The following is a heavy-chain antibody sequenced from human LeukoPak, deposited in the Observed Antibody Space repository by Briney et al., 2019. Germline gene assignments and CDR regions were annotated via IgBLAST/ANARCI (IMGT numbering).Heavy chain of an antibody. D-gene: IGHD3-22*01. Sequence: ASVKVSCKASGYTFTSYGISWVRQAPGQGLEWMGWISAYNGNTNYAQKLQGRVTMTTDTSTSTAYMELRSLRSDDTAVYHCARDQIVSYDSSGYYLPDYYYYGMDVWGQGTTVTVSS. J-gene: IGHJ6*02. CDR3: ARDQIVSYDSSGYYLPDYYYYGMDV. CDR2: ISAYNGNT. V-gene: IGHV1-18*01. CDR1: GYTFTSYG.